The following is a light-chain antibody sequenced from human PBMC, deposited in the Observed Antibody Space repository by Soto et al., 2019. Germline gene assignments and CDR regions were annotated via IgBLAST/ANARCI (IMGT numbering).Light chain of an antibody. CDR2: WAS. CDR1: QRVLYSSDNKNY. CDR3: QQYYSTPQT. Sequence: DIVMTQSPDSLAVSLGERATINCKSSQRVLYSSDNKNYLGWYQHKPGQPPKLLIYWASNRESGVPDRFSGSGSVTDFTLTISSLQAEDVAVYYCQQYYSTPQTFGQGTKVEIK. V-gene: IGKV4-1*01. J-gene: IGKJ1*01.